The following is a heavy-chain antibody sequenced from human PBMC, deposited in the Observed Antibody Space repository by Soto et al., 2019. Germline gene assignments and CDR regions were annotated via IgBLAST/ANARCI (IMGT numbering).Heavy chain of an antibody. CDR2: ISAYNGNT. CDR3: ARHFLTIFGVVMTNYYYYGMDV. CDR1: GYTFTSYG. D-gene: IGHD3-3*01. V-gene: IGHV1-18*01. Sequence: QVQLVQSGAEVKKPGASVKVSCKASGYTFTSYGISWVRQAPGQGLEWMGWISAYNGNTNYAQKLQGRVTMTTDTSTSTAYMEMRSLRSDDTAVYYCARHFLTIFGVVMTNYYYYGMDVWGQGTTVTVSS. J-gene: IGHJ6*02.